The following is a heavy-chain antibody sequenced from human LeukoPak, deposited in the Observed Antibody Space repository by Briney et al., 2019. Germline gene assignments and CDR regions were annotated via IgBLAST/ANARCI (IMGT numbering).Heavy chain of an antibody. V-gene: IGHV4-34*01. CDR1: GGSFSGYY. D-gene: IGHD3-22*01. Sequence: SETLSLTCAVYGGSFSGYYWSWIRQPPGKGLEWIGEINHSGSTNYNPSLKSRVTISVDKSKNQFSLKLSSVTAADTAVYYCARGPKYYYDSSGYGYYYYYYGMDVWGQGTTVTVSS. CDR3: ARGPKYYYDSSGYGYYYYYYGMDV. CDR2: INHSGST. J-gene: IGHJ6*02.